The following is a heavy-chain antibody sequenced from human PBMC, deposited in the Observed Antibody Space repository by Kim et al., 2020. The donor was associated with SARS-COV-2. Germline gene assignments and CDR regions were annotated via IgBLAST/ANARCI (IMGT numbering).Heavy chain of an antibody. J-gene: IGHJ4*02. CDR3: ARDSVDSGSYLDY. V-gene: IGHV3-30*01. CDR2: KK. Sequence: KKHCAGSVKGRFNISRDNSKYTVYLQMNSLRVEDTALYYCARDSVDSGSYLDYWGQGTPVTVSS. D-gene: IGHD3-10*01.